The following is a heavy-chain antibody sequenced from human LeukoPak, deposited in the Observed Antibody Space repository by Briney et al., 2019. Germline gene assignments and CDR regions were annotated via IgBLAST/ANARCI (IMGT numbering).Heavy chain of an antibody. CDR2: IHKAGTES. CDR3: ARVGTWELQRVFDY. J-gene: IGHJ4*02. D-gene: IGHD1-26*01. Sequence: PGGSLRLSCAASGFTFTDYWMTWVRQVPGKGREWVANIHKAGTESYYVDSVKGRFAISRDNAKNSLYLQVSSLSVDDTAVYYCARVGTWELQRVFDYWGQGTLVTVSS. CDR1: GFTFTDYW. V-gene: IGHV3-7*01.